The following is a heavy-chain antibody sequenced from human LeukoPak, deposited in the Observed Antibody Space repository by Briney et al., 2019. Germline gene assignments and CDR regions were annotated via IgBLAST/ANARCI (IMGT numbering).Heavy chain of an antibody. Sequence: GGSLRLSCAASGFTFSSYSMNWVRQAPGKGLEWVSSISSSSSYVYYADPVKGRFTISRDNAKNSLYLQMNSLRAEDTAVYYCARGKQWLTIFDYWGQGTLVTVSS. J-gene: IGHJ4*02. CDR1: GFTFSSYS. CDR2: ISSSSSYV. D-gene: IGHD6-19*01. CDR3: ARGKQWLTIFDY. V-gene: IGHV3-21*01.